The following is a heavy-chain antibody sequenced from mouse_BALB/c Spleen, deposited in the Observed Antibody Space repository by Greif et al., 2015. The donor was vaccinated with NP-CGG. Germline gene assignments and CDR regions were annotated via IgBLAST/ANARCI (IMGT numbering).Heavy chain of an antibody. V-gene: IGHV2-2*02. CDR1: GFSLTSYG. Sequence: VKVVESGPGLVQPSQSLSITCTVSGFSLTSYGVHWVRQSPGKGLEWLGVIWSGGSTDYNAAFISRLSISKDNSKSQVFFKMNSLQANDTAIYYCARYGNSYAMDYWGQGTSVTVSS. J-gene: IGHJ4*01. CDR2: IWSGGST. CDR3: ARYGNSYAMDY. D-gene: IGHD2-10*02.